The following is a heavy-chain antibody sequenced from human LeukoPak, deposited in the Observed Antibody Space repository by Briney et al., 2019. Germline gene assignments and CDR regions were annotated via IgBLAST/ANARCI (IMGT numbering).Heavy chain of an antibody. CDR1: RFIFSTYW. J-gene: IGHJ4*02. CDR2: IKYDGSEK. V-gene: IGHV3-7*01. D-gene: IGHD7-27*01. Sequence: PGWSLRLSRAASRFIFSTYWMTWVRQAPGKGLEWVAPIKYDGSEKFYVDPVRGRFTISRDNAKNSLYLQMNSLTAEETALYYCVRESFSRGDFNWGQGTLVSVSS. CDR3: VRESFSRGDFN.